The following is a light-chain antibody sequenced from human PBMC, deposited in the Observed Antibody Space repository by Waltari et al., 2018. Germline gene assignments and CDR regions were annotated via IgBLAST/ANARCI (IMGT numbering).Light chain of an antibody. CDR2: WAS. CDR3: QQYYGSSWT. J-gene: IGKJ1*01. Sequence: DIVMTQSPDSLAVSLGARATINCKSSQSVLYSSNNKNYLAWYQQKPGQPPKLLIYWASTRESGVPGRFSGSGSGTDFTLTISSLQAEDVAVYYCQQYYGSSWTFGQGTKVEIK. CDR1: QSVLYSSNNKNY. V-gene: IGKV4-1*01.